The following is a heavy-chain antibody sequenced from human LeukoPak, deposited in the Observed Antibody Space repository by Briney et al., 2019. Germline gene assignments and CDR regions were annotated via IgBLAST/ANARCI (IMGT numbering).Heavy chain of an antibody. CDR3: ARDPGAFPYFFDC. CDR2: IKQDGNEK. J-gene: IGHJ4*02. CDR1: GFTFSSYW. V-gene: IGHV3-7*03. Sequence: GGSLRLSCAASGFTFSSYWMSWVRQAPGKGLEWVANIKQDGNEKYYVDSEQGRFTISRDNSKNTLYLQMNSLRVEDTAVYFCARDPGAFPYFFDCWGQGTLVTVSS. D-gene: IGHD4/OR15-4a*01.